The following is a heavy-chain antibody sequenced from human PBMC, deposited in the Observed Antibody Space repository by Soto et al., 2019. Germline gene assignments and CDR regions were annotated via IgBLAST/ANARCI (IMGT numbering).Heavy chain of an antibody. CDR2: ISSSSYI. J-gene: IGHJ4*02. CDR1: GFTFSSYS. CDR3: ARDFVPGYSSGCGDY. D-gene: IGHD6-19*01. V-gene: IGHV3-21*01. Sequence: GGSLRLSCAASGFTFSSYSMNWVRQAPGKGLEWVSSISSSSYIYYADSVKGRFTISRDNAKNSLYLQMNSLRAEDTAVYYCARDFVPGYSSGCGDYWGQGTLVTVSS.